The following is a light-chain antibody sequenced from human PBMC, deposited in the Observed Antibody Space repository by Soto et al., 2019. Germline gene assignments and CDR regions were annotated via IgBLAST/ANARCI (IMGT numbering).Light chain of an antibody. V-gene: IGKV3D-20*02. J-gene: IGKJ2*01. CDR1: QSVSSSF. Sequence: EIVLTQSPGTLSLSPGERATLSCRASQSVSSSFLAWYQEKPGQAPRLLIYGASSRATGIPDRFSGSGSGTDFTLAISSLEPEDFAVYYCQQRGNWPLYTFGQGTKVDIK. CDR2: GAS. CDR3: QQRGNWPLYT.